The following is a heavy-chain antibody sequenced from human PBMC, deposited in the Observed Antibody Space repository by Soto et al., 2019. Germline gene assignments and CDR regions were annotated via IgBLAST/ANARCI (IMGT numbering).Heavy chain of an antibody. CDR1: GYSFRRYW. CDR3: AMTYYYDSSGYYLFAFDT. J-gene: IGHJ3*02. Sequence: XESLKISRRGCGYSFRRYWLTWVRPLPGKGLEWMGKIDPGDSNTKYRPSFQGHVTISADKSISTAYLQWSSLKASDTAMYFCAMTYYYDSSGYYLFAFDTSGQGKMVTVSS. CDR2: IDPGDSNT. V-gene: IGHV5-10-1*01. D-gene: IGHD3-22*01.